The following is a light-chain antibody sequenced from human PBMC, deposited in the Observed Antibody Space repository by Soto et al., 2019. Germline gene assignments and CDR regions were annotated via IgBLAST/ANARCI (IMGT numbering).Light chain of an antibody. CDR3: QQYNNWPPYT. CDR1: QSVSSN. Sequence: EIVMTQSPATLSVSPGERDTLSCRASQSVSSNLAWYQQKPGQAPRLLIYGASTRATGIPARFSGSGSGTDLTLTISSLQSEDFTVYYCQQYNNWPPYTFGQGTKQEIK. CDR2: GAS. J-gene: IGKJ2*01. V-gene: IGKV3-15*01.